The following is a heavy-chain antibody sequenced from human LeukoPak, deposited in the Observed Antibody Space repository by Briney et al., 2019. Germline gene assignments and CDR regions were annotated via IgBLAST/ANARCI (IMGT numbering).Heavy chain of an antibody. CDR2: ISYDGSNK. J-gene: IGHJ4*02. Sequence: GGSLTLSCSASGLTFSSYAMHWVRQAPGQGLEWVAVISYDGSNKYYADSVKGRFTISRDNSKNTLYLQMNSLRAEDTAVYYCARDRVDTAMVTWSGYFDYWGQGRLVTVSS. V-gene: IGHV3-30-3*01. D-gene: IGHD5-18*01. CDR1: GLTFSSYA. CDR3: ARDRVDTAMVTWSGYFDY.